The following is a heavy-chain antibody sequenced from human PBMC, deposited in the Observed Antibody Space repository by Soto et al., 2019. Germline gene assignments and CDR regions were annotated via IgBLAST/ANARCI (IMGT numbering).Heavy chain of an antibody. J-gene: IGHJ6*02. CDR3: AREGPAPYYYYGMDV. Sequence: QVQLVQSRGEVKKPGASVKVSCKTSGYSFTTYGISWVRQAPGQGLEWMGWISGYNGNTNYAQKLHGRITMTTDTSTSTAYKEQRSRRSDDTAVYYCAREGPAPYYYYGMDVWGQGSTVTVSS. V-gene: IGHV1-18*01. CDR2: ISGYNGNT. CDR1: GYSFTTYG.